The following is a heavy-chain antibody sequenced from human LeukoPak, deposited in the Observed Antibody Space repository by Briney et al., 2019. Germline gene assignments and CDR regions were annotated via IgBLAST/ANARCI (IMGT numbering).Heavy chain of an antibody. D-gene: IGHD3-3*01. CDR1: GGSISSSTYY. V-gene: IGHV4-39*01. Sequence: SETLSLTCTVSGGSISSSTYYWGWIRQPPGKGLEWIGSIYYSGSTYYSPSLKSRVTISVDTSKNQFSLKLSSVTAADTGVYYCARGSDFWSGYHPRYWFDPWGQGTLVTVSS. CDR3: ARGSDFWSGYHPRYWFDP. CDR2: IYYSGST. J-gene: IGHJ5*02.